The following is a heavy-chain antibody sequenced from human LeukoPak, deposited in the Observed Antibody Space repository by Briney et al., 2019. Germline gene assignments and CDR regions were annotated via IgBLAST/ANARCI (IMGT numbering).Heavy chain of an antibody. Sequence: ASVKVSCKASGYTFTSYDINWVRQATGQGLEWMGWMNPNSGNTGYAQKFQGRVTITRNTSISTAYMELSSLRSEDTAVYCCARGPMVRGVIQSYYYYYMDVWGKGTTVTVSS. V-gene: IGHV1-8*03. J-gene: IGHJ6*03. CDR3: ARGPMVRGVIQSYYYYYMDV. D-gene: IGHD3-10*01. CDR1: GYTFTSYD. CDR2: MNPNSGNT.